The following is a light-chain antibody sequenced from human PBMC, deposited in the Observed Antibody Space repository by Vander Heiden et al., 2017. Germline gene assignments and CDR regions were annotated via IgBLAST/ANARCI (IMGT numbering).Light chain of an antibody. J-gene: IGLJ2*01. V-gene: IGLV3-21*03. CDR3: QVWDSSSNQPV. CDR2: DDS. Sequence: SYVLTHPPSVAVAPGKTARITCGGSSIGGSTVHWYQQKPGQAPVLVVYDDSDRPSGIPERFSGSNFGNTATLIISRVEAGDEADYYCQVWDSSSNQPVFGGGTKLTVL. CDR1: SIGGST.